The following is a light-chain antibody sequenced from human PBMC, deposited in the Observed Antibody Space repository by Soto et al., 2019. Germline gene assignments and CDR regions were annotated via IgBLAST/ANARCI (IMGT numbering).Light chain of an antibody. CDR1: SSDVGGYNY. V-gene: IGLV2-14*01. CDR2: EVD. CDR3: SSYTSSNTLV. Sequence: QSALAQPASVSGSPGQSTIISCTGTSSDVGGYNYVSWYQQHPGKAPKFLIYEVDNRASGVSDGFSGSKSGNTASLTISGLQAEDEADYYCSSYTSSNTLVFGTGTKVTVL. J-gene: IGLJ1*01.